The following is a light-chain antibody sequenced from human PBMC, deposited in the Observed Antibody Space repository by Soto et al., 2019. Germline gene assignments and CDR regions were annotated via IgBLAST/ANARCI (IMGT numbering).Light chain of an antibody. CDR3: QHFGSSPPVI. Sequence: TQSPSTLSASVGDRVTITCRASQGISSWLAWYQQRPGQPPRILIFGASGRATGIPDRFRGSGSGSEFSLTISGLEPEDFAVYFCQHFGSSPPVIFGQGTRLEIK. CDR1: QGISSW. CDR2: GAS. J-gene: IGKJ5*01. V-gene: IGKV3-20*01.